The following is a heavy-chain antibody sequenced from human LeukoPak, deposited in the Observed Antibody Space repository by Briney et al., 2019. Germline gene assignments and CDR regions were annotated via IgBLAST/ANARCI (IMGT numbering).Heavy chain of an antibody. Sequence: PGGSLRLSCAASGFTFSSYAMHWVRQAPGKGLEYVSAISSNGGSTYYANSVKGRFTISRDNSKNTLYLQMGSLRAEDMAVYYCARGDYDILTGYYYYYYYYGMDVWGQGTTVTVSS. D-gene: IGHD3-9*01. V-gene: IGHV3-64*01. J-gene: IGHJ6*02. CDR2: ISSNGGST. CDR1: GFTFSSYA. CDR3: ARGDYDILTGYYYYYYYYGMDV.